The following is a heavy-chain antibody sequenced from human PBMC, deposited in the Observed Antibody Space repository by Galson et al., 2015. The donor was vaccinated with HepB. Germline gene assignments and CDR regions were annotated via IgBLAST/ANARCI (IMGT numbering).Heavy chain of an antibody. Sequence: ETLSLTCAVYGGSFSGYYWSWIRQPPGKGLEWIGEINHSGSTNYNPSLKSRVTISVDTSKNQFSLKLSSVTAADTAVYYCARTLYSSGQYRKYYFDYWGQGTLVTVSS. CDR2: INHSGST. CDR3: ARTLYSSGQYRKYYFDY. D-gene: IGHD6-19*01. J-gene: IGHJ4*02. CDR1: GGSFSGYY. V-gene: IGHV4-34*01.